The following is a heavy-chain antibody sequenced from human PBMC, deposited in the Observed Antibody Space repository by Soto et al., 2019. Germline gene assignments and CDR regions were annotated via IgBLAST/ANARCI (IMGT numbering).Heavy chain of an antibody. CDR2: IYSGGST. CDR1: GFTVSSNY. J-gene: IGHJ4*02. Sequence: GGSLRLSCAASGFTVSSNYMSWVRQAPGKGLEWVSVIYSGGSTYYADSVKGRFTISRDNSKNTLYLQMNSLRAEDTAVYYCARLHYYDSSGYYYLDYWGQGTLVTVSS. D-gene: IGHD3-22*01. CDR3: ARLHYYDSSGYYYLDY. V-gene: IGHV3-53*01.